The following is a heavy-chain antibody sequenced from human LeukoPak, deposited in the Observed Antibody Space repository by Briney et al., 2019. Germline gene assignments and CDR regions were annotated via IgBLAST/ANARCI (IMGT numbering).Heavy chain of an antibody. CDR1: GITFSNYA. CDR2: ISGSAHKI. Sequence: GGSLRLSYVASGITFSNYAVSWVRQAPDKGLDWVSVISGSAHKICYADSVKGRFTISRDNSENIVYLQMNNLRAEDTALYYCAGRITGYSSGYVYWGQGTLVTVSS. V-gene: IGHV3-23*01. J-gene: IGHJ4*02. D-gene: IGHD5-18*01. CDR3: AGRITGYSSGYVY.